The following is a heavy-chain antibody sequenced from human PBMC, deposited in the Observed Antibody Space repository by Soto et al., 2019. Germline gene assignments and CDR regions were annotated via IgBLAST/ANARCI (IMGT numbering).Heavy chain of an antibody. D-gene: IGHD3-10*01. V-gene: IGHV1-8*01. J-gene: IGHJ6*03. CDR1: GYTFSNYN. Sequence: QEQLVQSGAEVKKPGAPVKVSCKASGYTFSNYNINWVRQASGQGLEWMGWMNPDSGNTCYAEKFQGRVTMTRNSSISTAYMELSGLRSEDTAVYYCAREAASDPSFYYHYMDVWGKGTTVTVSS. CDR3: AREAASDPSFYYHYMDV. CDR2: MNPDSGNT.